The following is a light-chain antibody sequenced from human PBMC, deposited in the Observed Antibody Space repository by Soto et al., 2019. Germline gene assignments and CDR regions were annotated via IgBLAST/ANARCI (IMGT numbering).Light chain of an antibody. CDR1: SSDVGGYNY. V-gene: IGLV2-8*01. CDR2: EVN. J-gene: IGLJ1*01. CDR3: TSYAHGNNV. Sequence: QSALTQPPSASGSPGQSVTISCTGTSSDVGGYNYVSWYQQHPGKVPKHMIYEVNKRLSGVPDRFSCSKTGNTASLTVSGPYAEDEADYYCTSYAHGNNVFGTGTKLTVL.